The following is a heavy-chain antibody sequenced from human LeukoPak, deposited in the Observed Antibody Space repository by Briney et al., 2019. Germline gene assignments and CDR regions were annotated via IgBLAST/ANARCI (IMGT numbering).Heavy chain of an antibody. CDR1: GFTFSSYA. D-gene: IGHD6-19*01. J-gene: IGHJ6*03. CDR2: ISYDGSNK. Sequence: PGRSLRLSCAASGFTFSSYAMHWVRQAPGKGLEWVAVISYDGSNKYYADSVKGRFTISRDNSKNTPYLQMDTLRAEDTAVYHCARGSNAVAGTTYYYYYMDVWGKGTTVTVSS. CDR3: ARGSNAVAGTTYYYYYMDV. V-gene: IGHV3-30*01.